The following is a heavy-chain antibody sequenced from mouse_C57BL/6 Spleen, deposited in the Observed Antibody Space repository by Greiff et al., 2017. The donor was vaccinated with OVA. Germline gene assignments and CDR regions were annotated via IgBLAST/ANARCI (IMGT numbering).Heavy chain of an antibody. CDR1: GLTFTDYY. Sequence: EVKLEESGGGLVQPGGSLSLSCAASGLTFTDYYMSWVRQPPGKALEWLGFIRNKANGYTTEYSASVKGRFTISRDNSQSILYLQMNALRAEDSATYYCARQPYGNYPWFAYWGQGTLVTVSA. CDR3: ARQPYGNYPWFAY. D-gene: IGHD2-1*01. J-gene: IGHJ3*01. V-gene: IGHV7-3*01. CDR2: IRNKANGYTT.